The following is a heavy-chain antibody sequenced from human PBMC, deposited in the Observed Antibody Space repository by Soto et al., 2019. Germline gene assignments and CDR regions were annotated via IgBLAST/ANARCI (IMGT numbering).Heavy chain of an antibody. CDR2: IIPITGTV. V-gene: IGHV1-69*01. D-gene: IGHD6-6*01. Sequence: QVQLVQSGAEVKKPGSSVKVSCKVSGGTFSSYAIGCVRQAPGQGLEWMGGIIPITGTVNYAQKFQGRVTSTAVESTTTFYMELRSLRSEGTALYSCEREDSSASQYLYFDVWGRGTLVTVSS. CDR3: EREDSSASQYLYFDV. CDR1: GGTFSSYA. J-gene: IGHJ2*01.